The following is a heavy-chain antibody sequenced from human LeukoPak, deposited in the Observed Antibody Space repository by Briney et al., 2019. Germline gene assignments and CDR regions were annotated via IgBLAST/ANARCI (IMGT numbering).Heavy chain of an antibody. CDR2: IYHSGST. CDR3: ARGATRGGHHFDY. V-gene: IGHV4-30-2*01. Sequence: SETLSLTCTVSGGSISSGGYYWSWIRQPPGKGLEWIGYIYHSGSTYYNPSLKSRVTISVDRSKNQFSLKLSSVTAADTAVYYCARGATRGGHHFDYWGQGTLVTVSS. D-gene: IGHD2-15*01. CDR1: GGSISSGGYY. J-gene: IGHJ4*02.